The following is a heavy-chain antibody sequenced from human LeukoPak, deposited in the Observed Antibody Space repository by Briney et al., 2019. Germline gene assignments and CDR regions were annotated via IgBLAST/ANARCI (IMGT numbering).Heavy chain of an antibody. V-gene: IGHV4-4*07. CDR2: IYASGDT. CDR3: ARQEAARGWFDP. D-gene: IGHD6-6*01. CDR1: GGSVSNYY. J-gene: IGHJ5*02. Sequence: PSETLSLTCTVSGGSVSNYYWSWIRQPAGKGLEWIGRIYASGDTNYNPSLKSRVTMSVDTSKSQFSLKLTSVTAADTAVYYCARQEAARGWFDPWGQGTLVTVSS.